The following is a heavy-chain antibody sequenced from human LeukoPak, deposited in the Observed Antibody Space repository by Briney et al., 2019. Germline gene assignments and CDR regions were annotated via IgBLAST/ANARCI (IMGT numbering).Heavy chain of an antibody. J-gene: IGHJ4*02. CDR2: ISYDGSNK. D-gene: IGHD5-18*01. CDR3: ASPHSYGTFSY. Sequence: QPGGFLRLSCAASGFTFSSYAMHWVRQAPGKGLEWVAVISYDGSNKYYADPVKGRFTISRDNSKNTLYLQMNSLRAEDTAVYYCASPHSYGTFSYWGQGTLVTVSS. V-gene: IGHV3-30*01. CDR1: GFTFSSYA.